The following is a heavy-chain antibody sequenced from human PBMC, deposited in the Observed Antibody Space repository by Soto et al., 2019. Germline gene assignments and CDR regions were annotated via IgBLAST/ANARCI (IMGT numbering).Heavy chain of an antibody. Sequence: GASVKVSCKASEGTFSSYAISGVRQAPGQGLEWMGGIIPIFGTANYAQKFQGRVTITADESTSTAYMELSSLRSEDTAVYYCARDLTVGATPSWFDPWGQGTLVTVSS. CDR1: EGTFSSYA. V-gene: IGHV1-69*13. J-gene: IGHJ5*02. D-gene: IGHD1-26*01. CDR3: ARDLTVGATPSWFDP. CDR2: IIPIFGTA.